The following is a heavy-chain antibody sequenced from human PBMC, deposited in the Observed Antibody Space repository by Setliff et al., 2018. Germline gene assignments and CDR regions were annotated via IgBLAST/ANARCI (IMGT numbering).Heavy chain of an antibody. D-gene: IGHD6-13*01. CDR3: ARGRIAAALYYFDY. CDR1: GGSFSGYY. V-gene: IGHV4-34*01. Sequence: SETLSLTCAVYGGSFSGYYWSWIRQPPGKGLEWIGEINHSGSTNYNPSLKGRVTISVDTSKNQFSLKLSSVTAADTAVYYCARGRIAAALYYFDYWGQGTQVTVSS. CDR2: INHSGST. J-gene: IGHJ4*02.